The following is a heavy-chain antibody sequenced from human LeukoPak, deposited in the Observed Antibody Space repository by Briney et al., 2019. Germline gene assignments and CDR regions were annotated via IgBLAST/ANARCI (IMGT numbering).Heavy chain of an antibody. CDR3: ARVSAVAGSREYFDY. V-gene: IGHV3-7*01. CDR2: IKQDGSEK. CDR1: GFTFSSYW. D-gene: IGHD6-19*01. J-gene: IGHJ4*02. Sequence: GGSLRLSCAASGFTFSSYWMSWVRQAPGKGLEWVANIKQDGSEKYYVDSVKGRFTISGDNAKNSLYLQMNSLRAEDTAVYYCARVSAVAGSREYFDYWGQGTLVTVSS.